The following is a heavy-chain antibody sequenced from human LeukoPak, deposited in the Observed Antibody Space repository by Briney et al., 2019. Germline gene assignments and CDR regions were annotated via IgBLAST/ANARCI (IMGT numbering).Heavy chain of an antibody. D-gene: IGHD5-24*01. CDR2: IIPIFGTA. V-gene: IGHV1-69*05. CDR3: ARHGTRDGYNYLDY. Sequence: SVKVSCKASGGTFSSYAISRVRQAPGQGHEWMGGIIPIFGTANYAQKFQGRVTITTDESTSTAYMELSSLRSEDTAVYYCARHGTRDGYNYLDYWGQGTLVTVSS. J-gene: IGHJ4*02. CDR1: GGTFSSYA.